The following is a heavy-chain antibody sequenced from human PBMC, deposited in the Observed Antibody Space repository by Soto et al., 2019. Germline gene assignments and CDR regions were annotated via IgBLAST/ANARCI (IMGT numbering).Heavy chain of an antibody. V-gene: IGHV6-1*01. D-gene: IGHD6-19*01. Sequence: SQTLSLTCAISGDSVSSNSAAWNWIRQSPSRGLEWLGRTYYRSKWYNDYAVSVKTRVTISADTSKNQFSLQLKSVTPEDTAVYYCARVTTSGGWMYFDYWGQGTPVTSPQ. CDR2: TYYRSKWYN. CDR3: ARVTTSGGWMYFDY. J-gene: IGHJ4*02. CDR1: GDSVSSNSAA.